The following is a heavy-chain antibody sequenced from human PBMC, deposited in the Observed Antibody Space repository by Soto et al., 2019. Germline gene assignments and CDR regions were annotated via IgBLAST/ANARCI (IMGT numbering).Heavy chain of an antibody. CDR2: IMPGSSHI. CDR1: GLAFCDYY. J-gene: IGHJ3*02. D-gene: IGHD1-26*01. Sequence: GGSLRLCCAACGLAFCDYYMSWVRQAPGKGLEWVSYIMPGSSHIFYADSVKGRFTISRDNAKNSLYLQMNSLRAEDTAVYYCAIEKVGPTSVHVFDIWGQGTMVTVSS. CDR3: AIEKVGPTSVHVFDI. V-gene: IGHV3-11*06.